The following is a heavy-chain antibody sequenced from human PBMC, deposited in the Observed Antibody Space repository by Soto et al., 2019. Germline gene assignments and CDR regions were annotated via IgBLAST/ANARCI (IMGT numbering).Heavy chain of an antibody. V-gene: IGHV4-31*03. Sequence: SETLSLTCTVSGGSISSGGYYWSWIRQHPGKGLEWIGYIYYSGSTYYNPSLKSRVTISVDTSKNQFSLNLSSVTAADTAVYYCVRYCSTTKCPFDYWGQGTLVTVSS. CDR2: IYYSGST. J-gene: IGHJ4*02. CDR1: GGSISSGGYY. CDR3: VRYCSTTKCPFDY. D-gene: IGHD2-2*01.